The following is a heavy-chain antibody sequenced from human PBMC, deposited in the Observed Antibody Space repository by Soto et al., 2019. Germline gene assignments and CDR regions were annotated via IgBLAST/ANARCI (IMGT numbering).Heavy chain of an antibody. V-gene: IGHV3-74*01. CDR3: ARGIFGAGTANDY. CDR1: GFTFSGSW. J-gene: IGHJ4*02. D-gene: IGHD3-3*01. Sequence: EVQLVESGGGLVQPGGSLRLSCAASGFTFSGSWMHWVRQAPGKGLVWVSRINGDGSGTSYADCVKGRFTISRDDAKNTLFLQMNGLRAEDTAVYYCARGIFGAGTANDYWGQGTLVTVSS. CDR2: INGDGSGT.